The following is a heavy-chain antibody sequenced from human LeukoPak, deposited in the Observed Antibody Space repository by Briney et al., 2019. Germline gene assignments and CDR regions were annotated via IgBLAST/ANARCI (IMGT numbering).Heavy chain of an antibody. CDR1: GFTYTNYW. D-gene: IGHD6-13*01. CDR3: ARVYSSSWYY. J-gene: IGHJ4*02. Sequence: GGSLRLSCEASGFTYTNYWMTWVRQAPGKGLEWVANIKQDGSEKYYVDSVKGRFTISRDNAKNSLYLQMNSLRVEDTAVYYCARVYSSSWYYWGQGTLVTVSS. CDR2: IKQDGSEK. V-gene: IGHV3-7*01.